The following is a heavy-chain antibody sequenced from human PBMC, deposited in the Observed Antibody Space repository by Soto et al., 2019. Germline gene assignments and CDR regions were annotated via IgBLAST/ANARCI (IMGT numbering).Heavy chain of an antibody. CDR2: IKQDGSEK. CDR3: ARDRDWGWFTMIVVAPYGMDV. Sequence: HPGGSLRLSCAASGFTFSSYWMSWVRQAPGKGLEWVANIKQDGSEKYYVDSVKGRFTISRDNAKNSLYLQMNSLRAEDTAVYYCARDRDWGWFTMIVVAPYGMDVWGQGTTVTVSS. J-gene: IGHJ6*02. V-gene: IGHV3-7*05. D-gene: IGHD3-22*01. CDR1: GFTFSSYW.